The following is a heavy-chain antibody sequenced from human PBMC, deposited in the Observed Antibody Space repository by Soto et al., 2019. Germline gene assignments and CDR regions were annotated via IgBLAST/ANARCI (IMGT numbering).Heavy chain of an antibody. D-gene: IGHD2-21*01. V-gene: IGHV3-74*01. J-gene: IGHJ4*02. CDR3: VRGDGDRYDGHGYLGRH. Sequence: EVQLVESGGGLVQPGGSLRLSCAASGFTFSSYWMHWVRQAPGKGLEWVSRMNMDGNRISYVDSVKGRCTISRENAKNTFYMEMNSARVEDTAVYYCVRGDGDRYDGHGYLGRHWGQGSLVTVSS. CDR2: MNMDGNRI. CDR1: GFTFSSYW.